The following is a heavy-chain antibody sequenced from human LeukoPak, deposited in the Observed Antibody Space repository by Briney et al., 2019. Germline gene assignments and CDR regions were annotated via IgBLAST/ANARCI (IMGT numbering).Heavy chain of an antibody. D-gene: IGHD3-22*01. CDR3: ARRKGYYYDSSGYFHR. CDR2: INHSGST. Sequence: SETLSLTCAVYGGSFSGYYWSWIRQPPGKGLEWIGEINHSGSTNYNPSLKSRVTISVDTSKNQFSLKLGSVTAADTAVYYCARRKGYYYDSSGYFHRWGQGTLVTVSS. CDR1: GGSFSGYY. V-gene: IGHV4-34*01. J-gene: IGHJ4*02.